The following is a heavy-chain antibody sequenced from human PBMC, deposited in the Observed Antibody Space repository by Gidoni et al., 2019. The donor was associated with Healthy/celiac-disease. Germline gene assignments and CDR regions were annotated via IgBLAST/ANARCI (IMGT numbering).Heavy chain of an antibody. CDR2: ISYDGSNK. V-gene: IGHV3-30*18. CDR1: GFTFSSYG. J-gene: IGHJ6*02. Sequence: QVQLVESGGGVVQPGRSLRLSCAASGFTFSSYGMHWVRQAPGKGLEWVAVISYDGSNKYYADSVKGRFTISRDNSKNTLYLQMNSLRAEDTAVYYCAKLPTTVDYYYYYGMDVWAKGPRSPSP. CDR3: AKLPTTVDYYYYYGMDV. D-gene: IGHD4-17*01.